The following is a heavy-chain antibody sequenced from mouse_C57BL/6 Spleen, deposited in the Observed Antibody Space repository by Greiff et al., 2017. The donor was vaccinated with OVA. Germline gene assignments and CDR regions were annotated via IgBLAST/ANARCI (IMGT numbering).Heavy chain of an antibody. Sequence: VQLQQPGTELVKPGASVKLSCKASGYTFTSYWMNWVKQRPGQGLEWIGNINPSNGGTKYTEKFKSKATLTVDKSSSTSHMQLSSLTSEDSAVYYCARRDNGNFDYWGQGTTLTVSS. V-gene: IGHV1-53*01. CDR1: GYTFTSYW. CDR3: ARRDNGNFDY. J-gene: IGHJ2*01. D-gene: IGHD2-1*01. CDR2: INPSNGGT.